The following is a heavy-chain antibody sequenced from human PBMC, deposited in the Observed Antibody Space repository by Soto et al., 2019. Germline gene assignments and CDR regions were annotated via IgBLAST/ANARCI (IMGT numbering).Heavy chain of an antibody. CDR2: ISSSGDTM. Sequence: GGSLRLSCAASGFTFSDYYMSWIRQAPGKGLEWVSYISSSGDTMYYADSVKGRFSISRDSAKTSLYLQMNSLRAEDAAVYYCERESGYGWYYFDYWGQGTLVSVCS. D-gene: IGHD6-19*01. CDR1: GFTFSDYY. J-gene: IGHJ4*02. CDR3: ERESGYGWYYFDY. V-gene: IGHV3-11*01.